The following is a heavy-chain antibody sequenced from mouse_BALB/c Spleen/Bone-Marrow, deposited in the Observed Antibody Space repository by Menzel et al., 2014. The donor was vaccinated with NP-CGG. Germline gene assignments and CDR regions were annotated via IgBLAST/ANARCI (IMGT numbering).Heavy chain of an antibody. Sequence: EVQGVESGAELVKPGASVKLSYTASGFNIKGTYMHWVKQRPEQGLEWIGWIDPENGDTEYAPKFQGKATMTADTSSNTAYLQLSSLTSEDTAVYYCNGNYYAMDYWGQGTSVTGSS. V-gene: IGHV14-4*02. J-gene: IGHJ4*01. CDR1: GFNIKGTY. CDR2: IDPENGDT. D-gene: IGHD2-1*01. CDR3: NGNYYAMDY.